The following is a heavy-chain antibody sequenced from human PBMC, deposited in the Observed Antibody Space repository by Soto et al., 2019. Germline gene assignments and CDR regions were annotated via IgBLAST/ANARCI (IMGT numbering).Heavy chain of an antibody. CDR1: GYTFTGYY. V-gene: IGHV1-2*02. Sequence: GASVKVSCKASGYTFTGYYMHWVRQAPGQGLEWMGWINPNSGGTNYAQKFQGRVTMTRDTSISTAYMELSRLRSDDTAVYYCARVTDYYDSSGYFLGAFDIRGQGTMVTVSS. D-gene: IGHD3-22*01. J-gene: IGHJ3*02. CDR2: INPNSGGT. CDR3: ARVTDYYDSSGYFLGAFDI.